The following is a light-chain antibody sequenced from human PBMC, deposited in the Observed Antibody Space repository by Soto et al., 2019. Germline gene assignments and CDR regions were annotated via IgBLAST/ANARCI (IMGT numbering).Light chain of an antibody. V-gene: IGLV2-8*01. CDR2: EVS. CDR1: SSDVGGYSY. J-gene: IGLJ3*02. Sequence: QSALTQPPSASGSPGQSVTISCTGTSSDVGGYSYVSWYQQHPGKAPKLMIYEVSKRPSGVPDRFSGSKSGNTASLTVSGLQAEDEADYYCSSYARNRNVVFAGGTKVTVL. CDR3: SSYARNRNVV.